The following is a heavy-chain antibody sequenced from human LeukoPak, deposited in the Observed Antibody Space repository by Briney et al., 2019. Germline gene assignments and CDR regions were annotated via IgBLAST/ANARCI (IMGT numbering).Heavy chain of an antibody. CDR2: IYYSGST. Sequence: PSETLSLTCTVSGGSISSYYWSWLRQPPEKGLEWIGYIYYSGSTNYNPSLKSRVTISVDTSKNQFSLKLSSVTAADTAVYYCARGGIAAAHVDYWGQGTLVTVSS. J-gene: IGHJ4*02. CDR3: ARGGIAAAHVDY. CDR1: GGSISSYY. V-gene: IGHV4-59*01. D-gene: IGHD6-25*01.